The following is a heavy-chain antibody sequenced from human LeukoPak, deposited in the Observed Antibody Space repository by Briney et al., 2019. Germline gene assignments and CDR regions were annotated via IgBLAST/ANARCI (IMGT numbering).Heavy chain of an antibody. CDR1: GFTFSTAW. Sequence: GGSLRLSYAASGFTFSTAWMHWARQTPGKGLVWVSHINGDGRRINYADDVKGRFTISRDNAKNTLYLQMNSLRVEDTAVYYCVRDLPRTSGPWGQGTLVTVSS. D-gene: IGHD3-10*01. V-gene: IGHV3-74*01. J-gene: IGHJ5*02. CDR3: VRDLPRTSGP. CDR2: INGDGRRI.